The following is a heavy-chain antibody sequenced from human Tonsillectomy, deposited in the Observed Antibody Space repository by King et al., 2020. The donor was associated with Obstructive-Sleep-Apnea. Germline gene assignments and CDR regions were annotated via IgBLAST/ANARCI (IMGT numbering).Heavy chain of an antibody. J-gene: IGHJ6*02. V-gene: IGHV3-23*04. D-gene: IGHD2-2*02. CDR2: ISGSVGST. CDR3: ATEIPTSPGMDV. CDR1: GFTFSNYA. Sequence: VQLVESGGGLVQPGGSLRLSCAASGFTFSNYAMSWVRQAPGKGLEWVSAISGSVGSTYYADSVKGRFTISRDNFKNTLYLEMNSLRAEDTAVYYCATEIPTSPGMDVWAQGTTVTVSS.